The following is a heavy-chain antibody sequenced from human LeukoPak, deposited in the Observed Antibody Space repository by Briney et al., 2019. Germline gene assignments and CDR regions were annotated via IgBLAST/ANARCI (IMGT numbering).Heavy chain of an antibody. Sequence: PSETLSLTCAVSGYSISSGYYWGWIRQPPGKGLEWIGSIYHSGSTYYNPSLKSRVTISVDTSNNQFSLKLSSVTAADTAVYYCAREHLGRDAFDIWGQGTMVTASS. CDR1: GYSISSGYY. D-gene: IGHD1-26*01. V-gene: IGHV4-38-2*02. CDR2: IYHSGST. J-gene: IGHJ3*02. CDR3: AREHLGRDAFDI.